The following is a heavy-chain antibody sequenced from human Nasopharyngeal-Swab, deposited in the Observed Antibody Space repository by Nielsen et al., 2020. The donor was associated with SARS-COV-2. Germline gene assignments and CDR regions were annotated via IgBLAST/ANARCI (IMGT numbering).Heavy chain of an antibody. V-gene: IGHV3-21*01. D-gene: IGHD2-8*01. CDR2: ISSSSIYI. Sequence: GESLKISCAASGFTFSSYTMNWVRQAPGKGLEWVSSISSSSIYIYYADSVKGRFTISRDNAKNSLYLQMNGLRAEDTAVYYCARPLYVDGHHIDYWGQGTLVTVSS. J-gene: IGHJ4*02. CDR3: ARPLYVDGHHIDY. CDR1: GFTFSSYT.